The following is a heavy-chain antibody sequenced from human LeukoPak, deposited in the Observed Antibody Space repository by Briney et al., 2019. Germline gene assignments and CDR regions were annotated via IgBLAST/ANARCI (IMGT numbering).Heavy chain of an antibody. Sequence: GGSLRLSCAASGFTFSSYWMSWVRQAPGKGLEWVANIKQDGSEKYYVDSVKGRFTISRDNAKNSLYLQMNSLRAEDTAVYYCARVLVVRLGLGAFDIWGQGTMVTVSS. CDR2: IKQDGSEK. V-gene: IGHV3-7*01. CDR1: GFTFSSYW. D-gene: IGHD3-9*01. CDR3: ARVLVVRLGLGAFDI. J-gene: IGHJ3*02.